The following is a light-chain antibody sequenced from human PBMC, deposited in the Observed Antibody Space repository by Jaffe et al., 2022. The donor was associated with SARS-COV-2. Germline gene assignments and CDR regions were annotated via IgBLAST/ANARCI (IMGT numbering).Light chain of an antibody. CDR3: QQYYSYPFT. Sequence: AIRMTQSPYSVSASTGDRVTITCRASQGISSDLAWYQQKPGKAPKLLIYGASTLQSGVPSRFSGSRSGTDFALTISGLQSEDFATYYCQQYYSYPFTFGPGTKVDI. J-gene: IGKJ3*01. CDR1: QGISSD. V-gene: IGKV1-8*01. CDR2: GAS.